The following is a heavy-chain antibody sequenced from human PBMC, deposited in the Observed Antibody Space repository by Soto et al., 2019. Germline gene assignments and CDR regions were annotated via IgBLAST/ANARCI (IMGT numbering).Heavy chain of an antibody. D-gene: IGHD2-15*01. Sequence: KSSETLSLTCTVSGGSISSYYWSWIRQPPGKGLEWIGYIYYSGSTNYNPSLKSRVTISVDTSKNQFSLKLSSVTAADTAVYYCARVDSRADRYYFDYWGQGTLVTVSS. CDR1: GGSISSYY. CDR3: ARVDSRADRYYFDY. V-gene: IGHV4-59*01. CDR2: IYYSGST. J-gene: IGHJ4*02.